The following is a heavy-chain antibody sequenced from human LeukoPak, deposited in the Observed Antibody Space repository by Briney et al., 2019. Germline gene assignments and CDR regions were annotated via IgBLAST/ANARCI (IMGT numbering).Heavy chain of an antibody. CDR1: GFTFDDYA. D-gene: IGHD6-19*01. CDR2: ISWNSGSI. CDR3: AKVYPRKGISGWPSIYYFDY. J-gene: IGHJ4*02. V-gene: IGHV3-9*01. Sequence: GGSLRLSCAASGFTFDDYAMHWVRQAPGKGLEWVSGISWNSGSIGYADSVKGRFTISRDNAKNSLYLQMNSLRAEDTALYYCAKVYPRKGISGWPSIYYFDYWGQGTLVTASS.